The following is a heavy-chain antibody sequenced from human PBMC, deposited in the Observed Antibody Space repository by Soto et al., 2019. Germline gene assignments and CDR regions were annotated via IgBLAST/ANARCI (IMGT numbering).Heavy chain of an antibody. V-gene: IGHV1-46*03. J-gene: IGHJ6*03. Sequence: ASVKVSCKASGYTFTSYYMHWVRQAPGQGLEWMGIINTSGGSTSYAQKFQGRVTMTRDTSTSTVYMELSSLRSEDTAVYYCAGHKRADDFWSGYSGGYYYYMDVWGKGTTVTVSS. CDR2: INTSGGST. CDR1: GYTFTSYY. D-gene: IGHD3-3*01. CDR3: AGHKRADDFWSGYSGGYYYYMDV.